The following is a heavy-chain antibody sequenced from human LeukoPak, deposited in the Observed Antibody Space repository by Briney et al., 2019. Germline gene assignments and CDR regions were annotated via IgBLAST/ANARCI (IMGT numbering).Heavy chain of an antibody. D-gene: IGHD3-22*01. Sequence: SETLSLTCTVSGGSISSYYWSWIRQPPGKGLEWIGYIYYSGCTNYNPSLKSRVAISVDTSKNQFSLKLSSVTAADTAVYYCARGGNYYYDSSGYYPPWAFDIWGQGTMVTVSS. J-gene: IGHJ3*02. CDR3: ARGGNYYYDSSGYYPPWAFDI. CDR2: IYYSGCT. V-gene: IGHV4-59*01. CDR1: GGSISSYY.